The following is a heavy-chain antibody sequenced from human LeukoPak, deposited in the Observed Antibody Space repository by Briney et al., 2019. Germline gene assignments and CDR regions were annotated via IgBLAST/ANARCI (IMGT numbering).Heavy chain of an antibody. CDR3: ARDRWGYSYGGD. D-gene: IGHD5-18*01. CDR2: INQHGSEK. CDR1: EFTFTNYL. J-gene: IGHJ4*02. V-gene: IGHV3-7*01. Sequence: PGGSLRLSCIASEFTFTNYLMSWVRQAPGKGLEWVAYINQHGSEKFYVDSVKGRFTISRDNAKYSLYLQMNSLRAEDTVVYYCARDRWGYSYGGDWGQGTLVTVSS.